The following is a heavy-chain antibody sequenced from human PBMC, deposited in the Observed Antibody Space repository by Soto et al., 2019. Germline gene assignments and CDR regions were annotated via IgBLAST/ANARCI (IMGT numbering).Heavy chain of an antibody. J-gene: IGHJ4*02. Sequence: EVQLVESGGGLVKPGGSLRLSCAASGFTFSSYSMNWVRQAPGKGLEWVSSISSSSSYIYYADSVKGRYTISRDNAENSLYLQMNSLRAEGTAVYYCARGKNYYDSSGYRPLDYWGQGTLVTVSS. CDR2: ISSSSSYI. CDR1: GFTFSSYS. V-gene: IGHV3-21*01. CDR3: ARGKNYYDSSGYRPLDY. D-gene: IGHD3-22*01.